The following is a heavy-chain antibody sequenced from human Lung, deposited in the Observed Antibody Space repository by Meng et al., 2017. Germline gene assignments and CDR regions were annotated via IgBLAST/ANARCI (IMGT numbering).Heavy chain of an antibody. Sequence: QWPGPGLVKPSGTLSLPFRVFGGSLSSRNWWSWVRQSPGKGLEWIGEIYHSGRTNYNPSLESRVTISLDKSQNHFSLKVKSVTAADTAVYYCVRGGQDQAYYDFWSGPFDPWGQGTLVTVSS. CDR2: IYHSGRT. D-gene: IGHD3-3*01. CDR1: GGSLSSRNW. V-gene: IGHV4-4*02. CDR3: VRGGQDQAYYDFWSGPFDP. J-gene: IGHJ5*02.